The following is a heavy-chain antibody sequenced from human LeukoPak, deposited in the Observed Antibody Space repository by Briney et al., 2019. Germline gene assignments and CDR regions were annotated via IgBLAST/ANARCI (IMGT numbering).Heavy chain of an antibody. CDR3: AGTSDFWSGYHDY. D-gene: IGHD3-3*01. Sequence: SETLSLTCAVYGGSFNGYYWSWIRQPPGKGLEWIGEINHSGSTNYNPSLKSRVTISVDTSKNQFSLKLSSVTAADTAVYYCAGTSDFWSGYHDYWGQGTLVTVSS. CDR2: INHSGST. CDR1: GGSFNGYY. J-gene: IGHJ4*02. V-gene: IGHV4-34*01.